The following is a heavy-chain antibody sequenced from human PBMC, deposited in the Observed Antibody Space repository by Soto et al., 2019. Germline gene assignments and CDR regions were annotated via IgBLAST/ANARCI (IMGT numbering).Heavy chain of an antibody. CDR3: ARVRTVFDY. Sequence: SETLSLTCTVSGGSISSGGYYWSWVRQHAGKGLEWIGYIYYSGSTYYNPSLKSRVTISVDRSNNQFSLKLRSVTAADAAVYYCARVRTVFDYWGQGILVTVSS. V-gene: IGHV4-31*03. CDR1: GGSISSGGYY. D-gene: IGHD1-1*01. CDR2: IYYSGST. J-gene: IGHJ4*02.